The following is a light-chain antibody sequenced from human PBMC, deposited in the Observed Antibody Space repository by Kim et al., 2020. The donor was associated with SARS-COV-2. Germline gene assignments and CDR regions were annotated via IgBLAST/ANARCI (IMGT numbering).Light chain of an antibody. CDR3: QQGKSFPLT. CDR2: GAH. Sequence: VSVGDRVTMTCRARQDITNWLAWYQQKPGRAPKLLIFGAHRLQNGVPPRFSGSGSGTDYTLTISGRQAEDFATYFCQQGKSFPLTFGGGTKVDIK. CDR1: QDITNW. J-gene: IGKJ4*01. V-gene: IGKV1-12*01.